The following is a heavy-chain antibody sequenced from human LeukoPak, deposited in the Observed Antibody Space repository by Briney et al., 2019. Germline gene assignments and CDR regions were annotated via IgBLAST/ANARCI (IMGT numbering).Heavy chain of an antibody. CDR3: ARYIVVVPAAMPYNWFDP. V-gene: IGHV4-61*01. CDR2: IYYSGST. D-gene: IGHD2-2*01. J-gene: IGHJ5*02. Sequence: SETLSLTCTVSGGSVSSGSYYWGWIRQPPGKGLEWIGYIYYSGSTNYNPSLKSRVTISVDTSKNQFSLKLSSVTAADTAVYYCARYIVVVPAAMPYNWFDPWGQGTLVTVSS. CDR1: GGSVSSGSYY.